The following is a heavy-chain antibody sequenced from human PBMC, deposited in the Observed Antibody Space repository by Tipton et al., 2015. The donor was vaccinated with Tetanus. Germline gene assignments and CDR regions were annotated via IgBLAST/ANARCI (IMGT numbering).Heavy chain of an antibody. CDR2: MYYSGTT. Sequence: TLSLTCNVSGGSISRSAHYWGWICQSPGKGLEWIGNMYYSGTTHYNPSLKSRVTFSVDTSKNQFSLKLSSVTAADTVVYYCARHGGELMLYYFDYWGQGTLVTVSS. D-gene: IGHD1-26*01. V-gene: IGHV4-39*01. J-gene: IGHJ4*02. CDR1: GGSISRSAHY. CDR3: ARHGGELMLYYFDY.